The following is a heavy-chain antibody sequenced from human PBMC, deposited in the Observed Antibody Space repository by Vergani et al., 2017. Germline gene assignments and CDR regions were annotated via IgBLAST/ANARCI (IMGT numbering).Heavy chain of an antibody. D-gene: IGHD6-13*01. CDR2: IYPGDSDT. CDR1: GYSFASYW. CDR3: ARAKPAYSTSPNLYFDG. J-gene: IGHJ4*02. V-gene: IGHV5-51*03. Sequence: EVQLVQSGAEVKKPGESLKISCQGSGYSFASYWIGWVRQMPGKGLEWMGIIYPGDSDTRYSPSFQGQVTISADKSISTAYLQRSSLKASDTAMYYCARAKPAYSTSPNLYFDGWGQGTLVTVSA.